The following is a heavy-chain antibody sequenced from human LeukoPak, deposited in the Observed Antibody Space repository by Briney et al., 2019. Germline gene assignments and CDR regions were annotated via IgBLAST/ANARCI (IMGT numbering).Heavy chain of an antibody. J-gene: IGHJ4*02. D-gene: IGHD3-9*01. V-gene: IGHV3-23*01. CDR2: ISGSDSST. CDR1: GFTFSSSA. Sequence: GGSLRLSCAASGFTFSSSAMSWVRQAPGKGLEWVSTISGSDSSTYYADSVKGRFTISRDNSKNTLYLQMNSLRAEDTAVYYCARDEIYYDILTGYRHFDYWGQGTLVTVFS. CDR3: ARDEIYYDILTGYRHFDY.